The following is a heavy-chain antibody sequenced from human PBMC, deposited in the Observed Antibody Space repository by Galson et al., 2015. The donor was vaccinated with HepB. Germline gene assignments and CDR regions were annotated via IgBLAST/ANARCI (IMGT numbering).Heavy chain of an antibody. D-gene: IGHD3-3*01. CDR2: MNTNTGKP. CDR1: GYTFTDYV. Sequence: SCKASGYTFTDYVVNWVRQAPGQGLEWMGWMNTNTGKPTYAPGFAGRFVFSLDTSVTTAYLQISSLETDDTAVYYCARFPLRFLDWLPYYDYYYMDVWGEGTTVTVSS. J-gene: IGHJ6*03. V-gene: IGHV7-4-1*02. CDR3: ARFPLRFLDWLPYYDYYYMDV.